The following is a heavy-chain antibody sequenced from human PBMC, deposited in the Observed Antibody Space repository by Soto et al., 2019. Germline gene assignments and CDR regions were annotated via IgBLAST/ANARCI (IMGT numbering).Heavy chain of an antibody. V-gene: IGHV3-30*18. D-gene: IGHD6-13*01. CDR1: GFTFSSNG. J-gene: IGHJ6*02. Sequence: GGSLRLSCAASGFTFSSNGMHWVRQAPGKGLEWVAVISYDGSNKYYADSVKGRFTISRDNSKNTLYLQMNSLRAEDTAVYYCAKNRARGIAASKTYYYYGMDVWGQGTTVTVSS. CDR2: ISYDGSNK. CDR3: AKNRARGIAASKTYYYYGMDV.